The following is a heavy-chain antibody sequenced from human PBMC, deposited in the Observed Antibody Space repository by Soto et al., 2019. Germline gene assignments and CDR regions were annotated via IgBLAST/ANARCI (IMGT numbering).Heavy chain of an antibody. CDR1: GYTFTRYN. CDR3: ARVRGGGSEYFFDY. CDR2: INPSGGTT. J-gene: IGHJ4*02. Sequence: ASVKVSCKASGYTFTRYNVHWVRQAPGQGLEWMAIINPSGGTTYYVQKFEGRVTLTTDTPTSTVYMELSSLRSDDTAVYYCARVRGGGSEYFFDYWGQGTLVTVPS. D-gene: IGHD2-15*01. V-gene: IGHV1-46*01.